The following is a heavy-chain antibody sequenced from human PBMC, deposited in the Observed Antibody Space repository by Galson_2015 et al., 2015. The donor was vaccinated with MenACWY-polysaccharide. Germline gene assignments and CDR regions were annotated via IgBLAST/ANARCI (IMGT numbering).Heavy chain of an antibody. CDR3: ARQRGYSYGYNDY. Sequence: DSVRGRFTISRDNARNSLYLQMNSLRVEDTAVYYCARQRGYSYGYNDYWGQGTLVTVSS. V-gene: IGHV3-7*04. J-gene: IGHJ4*02. D-gene: IGHD5-18*01.